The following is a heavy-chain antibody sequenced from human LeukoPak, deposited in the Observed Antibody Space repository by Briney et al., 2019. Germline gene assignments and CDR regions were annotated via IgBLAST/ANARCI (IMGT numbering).Heavy chain of an antibody. CDR3: SRSLEY. J-gene: IGHJ4*02. V-gene: IGHV3-7*01. CDR1: GFPFSGYW. CDR2: TKQDGSEQ. Sequence: GSLRLSCAASGFPFSGYWTDWVRQAPGKGMEWVANTKQDGSEQYYADSVKGRFTISRDNAKNALYLQMNSLRAEDTAVYYCSRSLEYWGQGALVTVSS.